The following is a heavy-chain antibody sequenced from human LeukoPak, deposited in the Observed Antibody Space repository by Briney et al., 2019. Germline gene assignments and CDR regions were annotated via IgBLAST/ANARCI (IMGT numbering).Heavy chain of an antibody. CDR1: GDSLSSDY. CDR3: SGTRSQVHADSYMDV. D-gene: IGHD1-14*01. V-gene: IGHV4-59*08. J-gene: IGHJ6*04. CDR2: IFYSGTT. Sequence: PSETLSLTCNVSGDSLSSDYWSWIRQSPEKGLEWIGFIFYSGTTSYNPSLQSRVTISVDTSKNQFSLKLSSVTAADTALYYCSGTRSQVHADSYMDVWGTGTTVTVSS.